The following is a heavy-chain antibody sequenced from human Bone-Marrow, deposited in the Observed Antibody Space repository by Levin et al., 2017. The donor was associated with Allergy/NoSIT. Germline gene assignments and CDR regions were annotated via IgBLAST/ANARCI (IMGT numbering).Heavy chain of an antibody. V-gene: IGHV4-39*02. J-gene: IGHJ5*02. CDR3: ARNSNPPNWFDP. Sequence: PSETLSLTCTVSGGSISSNFYYWAWIRQPPGKGLEWIGSIHYRGSTYYNASLKSRLTISMDTSKNHFSLRLSSVTAADTAVYYCARNSNPPNWFDPWGQRTLVTVSS. CDR2: IHYRGST. D-gene: IGHD4-11*01. CDR1: GGSISSNFYY.